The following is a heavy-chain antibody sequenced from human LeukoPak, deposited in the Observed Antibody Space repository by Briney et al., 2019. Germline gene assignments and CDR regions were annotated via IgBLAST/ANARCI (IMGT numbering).Heavy chain of an antibody. CDR1: GLASSSYA. Sequence: GGSLRLSCAASGLASSSYAMSWVRQPPGKGLEWVSTISVASITFYADSVKGRFTISRDNSRNTVYLQMTSLRADDTAVYYCADYGVSGVRNNFYWGLGTLVTVSS. CDR3: ADYGVSGVRNNFY. D-gene: IGHD3-3*01. V-gene: IGHV3-23*01. CDR2: ISVASIT. J-gene: IGHJ4*02.